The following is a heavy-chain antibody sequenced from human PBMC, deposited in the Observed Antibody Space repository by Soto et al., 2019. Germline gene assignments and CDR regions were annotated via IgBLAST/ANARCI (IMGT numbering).Heavy chain of an antibody. V-gene: IGHV3-23*01. Sequence: QLLQSGGGLVQPGGSLTLSCAASGFTFGTTDMSLVRQAPGEGLEWVSTIDGSGGITYYADSVKGRFTISRDNSRNTVYLQMNSLRGDATALYYCVKNSGRFNPWGQGALVTVSS. CDR2: IDGSGGIT. CDR3: VKNSGRFNP. CDR1: GFTFGTTD. D-gene: IGHD3-10*01. J-gene: IGHJ5*02.